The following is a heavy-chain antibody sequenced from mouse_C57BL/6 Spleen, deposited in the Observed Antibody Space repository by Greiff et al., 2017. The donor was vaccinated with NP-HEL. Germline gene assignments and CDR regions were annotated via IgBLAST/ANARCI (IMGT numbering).Heavy chain of an antibody. Sequence: VQLQQPGAELVKPGASVKLSCKASGYTFTSYWMHWVKQRPGQGLEWIGMIHPNSGSTNYNEKFKSKATLTVDKSSSTAYMQLSSLTSEDSAVYYCARRDYYGKNYATDYWGQGTSVTVSS. D-gene: IGHD1-1*01. J-gene: IGHJ4*01. CDR1: GYTFTSYW. CDR3: ARRDYYGKNYATDY. CDR2: IHPNSGST. V-gene: IGHV1-64*01.